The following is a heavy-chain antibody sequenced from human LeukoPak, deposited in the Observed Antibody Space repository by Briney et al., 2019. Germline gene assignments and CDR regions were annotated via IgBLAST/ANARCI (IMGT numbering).Heavy chain of an antibody. J-gene: IGHJ5*02. CDR2: TYYRSRWYK. D-gene: IGHD4-11*01. Sequence: SQTLSLTCVISGNSVSNNSASWNWIRQSPSRGLEWLGRTYYRSRWYKDYAVSVKSRITINPDTSKNQFSLQLNSVTPEDTAVYYCARWLTTWGQGTLVTVSS. CDR3: ARWLTT. CDR1: GNSVSNNSAS. V-gene: IGHV6-1*01.